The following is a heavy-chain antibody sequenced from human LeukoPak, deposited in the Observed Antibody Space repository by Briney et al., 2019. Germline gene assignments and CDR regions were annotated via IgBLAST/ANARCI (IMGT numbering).Heavy chain of an antibody. CDR3: ARAGGGPTTLYWYFDI. V-gene: IGHV3-23*01. J-gene: IGHJ2*01. D-gene: IGHD1-7*01. CDR2: IRGSRGSK. CDR1: GFTFSNYG. Sequence: GGTLRLSCAASGFTFSNYGMSWVRQAPGKGLERVSGIRGSRGSKYYADSVKGRFTISRDNSKNTLYLQMNSLRAEDTAVYYCARAGGGPTTLYWYFDIWGRGTLVTVSS.